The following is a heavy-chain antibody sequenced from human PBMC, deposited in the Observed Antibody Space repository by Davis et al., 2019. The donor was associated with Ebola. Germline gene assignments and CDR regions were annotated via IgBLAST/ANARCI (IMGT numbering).Heavy chain of an antibody. CDR2: INVYNGHT. D-gene: IGHD4-17*01. J-gene: IGHJ5*02. V-gene: IGHV1-18*01. Sequence: AASVKVSCKTSDYTFSGYAISWVRQAPGQGLERIGRINVYNGHTNYAQNFQGRVTVSTDTSTSIAYMELRSLRSDDTALYYCARDATTVTTIWFDPWGQGTLVTVSS. CDR3: ARDATTVTTIWFDP. CDR1: DYTFSGYA.